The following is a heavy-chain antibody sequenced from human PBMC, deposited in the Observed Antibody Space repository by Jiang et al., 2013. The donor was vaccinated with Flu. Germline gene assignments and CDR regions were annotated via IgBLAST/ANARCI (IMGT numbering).Heavy chain of an antibody. V-gene: IGHV4-59*08. CDR3: ARHRCSGGSCHYFDY. CDR2: LYYSGST. Sequence: LLKPSETLSLTCTVSGGSINNFYWSWIRQPPGKGLEWIGYLYYSGSTNYNPSLKSRVTISVDTSKNQFSLKLSSVTAADTAVYYCARHRCSGGSCHYFDYWGQGTLVT. J-gene: IGHJ4*02. D-gene: IGHD2-15*01. CDR1: GGSINNFY.